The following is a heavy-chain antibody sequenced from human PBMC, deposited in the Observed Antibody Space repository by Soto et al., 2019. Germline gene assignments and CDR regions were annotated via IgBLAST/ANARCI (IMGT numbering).Heavy chain of an antibody. D-gene: IGHD4-17*01. CDR2: ISGSGGST. V-gene: IGHV3-23*01. CDR1: GFSFSNYA. CDR3: ARVATPPYGDPTAGYY. Sequence: EVQLLESGGGLVQPGGSLRLSCAVSGFSFSNYAMSWVRQAPGKGLEWVSSISGSGGSTYYADSVKGRLTISRDNSKNSLYLQMNSLRSEDTAVYYCARVATPPYGDPTAGYYWGQGTLVTVSS. J-gene: IGHJ4*02.